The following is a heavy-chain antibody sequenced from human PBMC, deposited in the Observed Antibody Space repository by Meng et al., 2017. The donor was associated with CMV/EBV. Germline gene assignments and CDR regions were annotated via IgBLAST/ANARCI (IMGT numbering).Heavy chain of an antibody. Sequence: GESLKISCAASGFTFSSYSMNWVRQAPGKGLEWVGRTRNKARGYTTEYAASVKGRFSISRDDSKNSVYLQMNSLKTEDTAVYYCARVVNNMDYDFWSGEDDAFDIWGQGTMVTVSS. D-gene: IGHD3-3*01. CDR2: TRNKARGYTT. J-gene: IGHJ3*02. CDR1: GFTFSSYS. CDR3: ARVVNNMDYDFWSGEDDAFDI. V-gene: IGHV3-72*01.